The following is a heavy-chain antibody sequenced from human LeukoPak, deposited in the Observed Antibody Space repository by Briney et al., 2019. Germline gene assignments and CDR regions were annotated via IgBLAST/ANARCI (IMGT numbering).Heavy chain of an antibody. Sequence: SETLSLTCTVSGGSISVYYWSCIPEPLGKGLECSGYLYYSGGTNYNPSLKSRVPISVATSKNQFSLKLSSVTAADTAVYYCARVKDIVVVTAGFDPWGQGTLVTVSS. CDR1: GGSISVYY. CDR3: ARVKDIVVVTAGFDP. V-gene: IGHV4-59*01. CDR2: LYYSGGT. J-gene: IGHJ5*02. D-gene: IGHD2-2*01.